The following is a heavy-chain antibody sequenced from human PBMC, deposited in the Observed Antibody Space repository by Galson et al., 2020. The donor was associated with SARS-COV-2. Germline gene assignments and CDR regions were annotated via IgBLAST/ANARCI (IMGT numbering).Heavy chain of an antibody. CDR1: GYSFTSYW. V-gene: IGHV5-51*01. Sequence: KIGESLKISCKGSGYSFTSYWIGWVRQMPGKGLEWMGIIYPGDSDTRYSPSFQGQVTISADKSISTAYLQWSSLKASDTAMYYCARGGSSGYYSYYYYMDVWGKGTTVTVSS. J-gene: IGHJ6*03. CDR3: ARGGSSGYYSYYYYMDV. CDR2: IYPGDSDT. D-gene: IGHD3-22*01.